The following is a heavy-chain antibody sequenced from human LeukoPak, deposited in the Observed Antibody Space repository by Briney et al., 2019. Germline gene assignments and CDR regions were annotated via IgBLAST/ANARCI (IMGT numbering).Heavy chain of an antibody. Sequence: GGSLRLSCAASGFTFSSYAMSWVRQAPGKGLEWVSAISGSGGSTYYADSVKGRFTISRDNPKNTLYLQMNSLRAEDTAVYYCAKLLRYFDWAPDYWGQGTLVTVSS. CDR2: ISGSGGST. J-gene: IGHJ4*02. D-gene: IGHD3-9*01. CDR1: GFTFSSYA. CDR3: AKLLRYFDWAPDY. V-gene: IGHV3-23*01.